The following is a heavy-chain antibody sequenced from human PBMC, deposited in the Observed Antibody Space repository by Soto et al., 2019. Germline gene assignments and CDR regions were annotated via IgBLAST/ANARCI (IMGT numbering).Heavy chain of an antibody. V-gene: IGHV3-33*01. CDR3: ARDLSGDSYIDY. Sequence: GALRLSSEAAGLTFSGNGMHMVRQAPGKGLEWVAVIWYDGSNKHYADSVRGRFTISRDTSKNTLYLKMNSLRAEDTAVYYCARDLSGDSYIDYWGQGTLVTGSS. CDR1: GLTFSGNG. CDR2: IWYDGSNK. J-gene: IGHJ4*02. D-gene: IGHD2-21*02.